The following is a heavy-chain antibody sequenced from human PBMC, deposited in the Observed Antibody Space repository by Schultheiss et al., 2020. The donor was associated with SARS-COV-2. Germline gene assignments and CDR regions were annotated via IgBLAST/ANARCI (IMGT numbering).Heavy chain of an antibody. CDR1: GFTFSSYG. Sequence: GGSLRLSCAASGFTFSSYGMHWVRQAPGKGLEWVAVISYDGSNKYYADSVKGRFTISRDNAKNSLYLQMNSLRAEDTAVYYCARDLVDTIGWNRFDYWGQGTLVTVSS. V-gene: IGHV3-33*05. CDR2: ISYDGSNK. J-gene: IGHJ4*02. D-gene: IGHD6-19*01. CDR3: ARDLVDTIGWNRFDY.